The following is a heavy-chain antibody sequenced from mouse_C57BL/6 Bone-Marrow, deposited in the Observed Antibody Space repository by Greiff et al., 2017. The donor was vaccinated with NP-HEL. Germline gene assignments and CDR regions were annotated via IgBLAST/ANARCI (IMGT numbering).Heavy chain of an antibody. CDR1: GYSFTGYF. D-gene: IGHD1-1*01. Sequence: EVQLQQSGPELVKPGDSVKISCKASGYSFTGYFMNWVMQSHGKSLEWIGSINPYNGDTFYNQKFKGKATLTVDKSSSTAHMELRSLTSEDSAVYYCARWYYGSSYDYAMDYWGQGTSVTVSS. V-gene: IGHV1-20*01. CDR2: INPYNGDT. CDR3: ARWYYGSSYDYAMDY. J-gene: IGHJ4*01.